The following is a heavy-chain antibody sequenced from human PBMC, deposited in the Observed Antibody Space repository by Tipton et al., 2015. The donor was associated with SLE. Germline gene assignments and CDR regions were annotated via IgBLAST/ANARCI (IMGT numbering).Heavy chain of an antibody. D-gene: IGHD3-22*01. CDR1: GYSISSGYY. J-gene: IGHJ3*02. CDR2: IYHSGST. Sequence: TLSLTCAVSGYSISSGYYWGWFRQPPGKGLEWIGSIYHSGSTYYNPSLKSRVTISVDTSKNQFSLKLSSVTAADTAVYYCARDSNSYYDAFDIWGQGTMVTVSS. CDR3: ARDSNSYYDAFDI. V-gene: IGHV4-38-2*02.